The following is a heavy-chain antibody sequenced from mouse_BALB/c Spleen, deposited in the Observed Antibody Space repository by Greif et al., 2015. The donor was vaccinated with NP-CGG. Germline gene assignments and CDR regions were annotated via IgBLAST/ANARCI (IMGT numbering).Heavy chain of an antibody. CDR3: ARHRYDVDWYFDV. D-gene: IGHD2-14*01. CDR2: ISNGGGST. CDR1: GFTFSDYY. Sequence: EVQGVESGGGLVQPGGSLKLSCATSGFTFSDYYMYWVRQTPEKRLEWVAYISNGGGSTYYPDTVKGRFTISRDNAKNTLYLQMSRLKSEDTAMYYCARHRYDVDWYFDVWGAGTTVTVSS. J-gene: IGHJ1*01. V-gene: IGHV5-12*02.